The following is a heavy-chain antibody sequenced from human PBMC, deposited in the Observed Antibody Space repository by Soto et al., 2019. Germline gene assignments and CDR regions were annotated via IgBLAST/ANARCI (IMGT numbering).Heavy chain of an antibody. CDR1: GLTFSSYA. D-gene: IGHD1-26*01. J-gene: IGHJ4*02. CDR3: AKDQYSGSPGKPDY. CDR2: ISASGGTT. Sequence: GGSLRLSCAASGLTFSSYAMSWVRQAPGKGLEWVSTISASGGTTYYADSVKGRFTISRDNSKNTLYLQMNSLRAEDTAVYYCAKDQYSGSPGKPDYWGQGTLVTVSS. V-gene: IGHV3-23*01.